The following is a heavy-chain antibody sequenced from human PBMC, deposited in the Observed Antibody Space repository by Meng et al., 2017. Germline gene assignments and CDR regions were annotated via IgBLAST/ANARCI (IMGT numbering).Heavy chain of an antibody. CDR3: ARAHSSGWYSFFDY. D-gene: IGHD6-19*01. V-gene: IGHV7-4-1*02. CDR2: INTKTGKP. CDR1: GYTFSTNV. Sequence: VQLVESGSYLKEPGALVKVSCKASGYTFSTNVMNWVRQAPGQGLEWMGSINTKTGKPTYAQGFTGRLAFSLDTSASTAFLQINSLKAEDTAVYYCARAHSSGWYSFFDYWGQGTLVTVSS. J-gene: IGHJ4*02.